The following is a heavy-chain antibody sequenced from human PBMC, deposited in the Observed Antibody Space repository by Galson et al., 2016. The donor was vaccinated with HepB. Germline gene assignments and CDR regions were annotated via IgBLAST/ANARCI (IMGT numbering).Heavy chain of an antibody. CDR3: ARDPSRSIFDYGGDY. D-gene: IGHD4/OR15-4a*01. J-gene: IGHJ4*02. Sequence: VWVSRINSDGSSTTCADSVKGRFTISRDNAKNTLYLQMNSLRTEDTAVYYCARDPSRSIFDYGGDYWGQGTLVTVSS. V-gene: IGHV3-74*01. CDR2: INSDGSST.